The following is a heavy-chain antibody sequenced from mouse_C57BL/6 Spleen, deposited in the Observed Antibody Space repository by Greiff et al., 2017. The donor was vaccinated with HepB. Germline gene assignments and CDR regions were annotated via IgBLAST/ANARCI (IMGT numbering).Heavy chain of an antibody. D-gene: IGHD2-5*01. CDR3: ARRYYSNYGFTFAY. V-gene: IGHV1-18*01. CDR2: INPNNGGT. Sequence: EVQLVESGPELVKPGASVKIPCKASGYTFTDYNMDWVKQSHGKSLEWIGDINPNNGGTIYNQKFKGKATLTVDKSSSTAYMELRSLTSEDTAVYYCARRYYSNYGFTFAYWGQGTLVTVSA. CDR1: GYTFTDYN. J-gene: IGHJ3*01.